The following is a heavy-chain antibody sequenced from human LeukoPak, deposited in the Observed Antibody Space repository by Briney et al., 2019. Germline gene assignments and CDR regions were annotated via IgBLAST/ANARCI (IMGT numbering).Heavy chain of an antibody. CDR1: GFTFDDYA. J-gene: IGHJ4*02. Sequence: PGGSPRLSCAASGFTFDDYAVHWVRQAPGKGLEWVSGISWNSGSIGYADSVKGRFTISRDNAKNSLYLQMNSLRAEDTALYYCAKAGADITIFGVVIKSSAPFDYWGQGTLVTVSS. V-gene: IGHV3-9*01. CDR2: ISWNSGSI. CDR3: AKAGADITIFGVVIKSSAPFDY. D-gene: IGHD3-3*01.